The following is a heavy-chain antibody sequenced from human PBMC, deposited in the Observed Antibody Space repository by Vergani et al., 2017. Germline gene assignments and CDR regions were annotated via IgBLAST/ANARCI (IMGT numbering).Heavy chain of an antibody. D-gene: IGHD3-10*01. CDR1: CGSISSGGYS. CDR2: IYHSGST. V-gene: IGHV4-30-2*01. CDR3: TGPFYYYGSGSLDWYFDL. Sequence: QLQLQESGSGLVKPSQTLSLTCAVSCGSISSGGYSWSWIRQPPGKGLEWIGYIYHSGSTYYNPSLKSRVTISVDRSKNQFSLKLSSVTAADTAVYYCTGPFYYYGSGSLDWYFDLWGRGTLVTVSS. J-gene: IGHJ2*01.